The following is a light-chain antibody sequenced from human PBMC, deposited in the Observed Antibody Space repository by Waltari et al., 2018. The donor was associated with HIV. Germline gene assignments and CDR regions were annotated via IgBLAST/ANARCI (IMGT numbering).Light chain of an antibody. CDR1: ISDIGHFDS. V-gene: IGLV2-14*01. CDR3: LLKIGSNTPI. J-gene: IGLJ2*01. CDR2: EVS. Sequence: QSALTQPASVSGSPGQSITISCTVSISDIGHFDSVSWYQQHPGKAPNLVIYEVSNRPSGVSDRFSGSKSGNTASLAISGLQAEDEADYYCLLKIGSNTPIFGGGTKLTVL.